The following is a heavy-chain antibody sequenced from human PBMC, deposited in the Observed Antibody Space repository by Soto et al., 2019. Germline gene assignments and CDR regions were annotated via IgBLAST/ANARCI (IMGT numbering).Heavy chain of an antibody. CDR3: ARGQGRYSGTPYYYYMDV. J-gene: IGHJ6*03. CDR2: INHSGST. Sequence: PSETLSLTCAVYGGSFSGYYWSWIRQPPGKGLEWIGEINHSGSTNYNPSLKSRVTISVDTSKNQFSLKLSSVTAADTAVYYCARGQGRYSGTPYYYYMDVWGKGTTVTVSS. V-gene: IGHV4-34*01. CDR1: GGSFSGYY. D-gene: IGHD5-12*01.